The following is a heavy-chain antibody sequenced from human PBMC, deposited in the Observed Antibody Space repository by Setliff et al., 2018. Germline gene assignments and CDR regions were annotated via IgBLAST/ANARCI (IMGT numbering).Heavy chain of an antibody. CDR3: AKGRRISYSSGWLNWFDP. CDR1: GFTFSSYA. D-gene: IGHD6-19*01. V-gene: IGHV3-23*01. Sequence: PGGSLRLSCAASGFTFSSYAMSWVRQAPGKGLEWVSAISGSGGSTYYADSVKGRFTISRDNSKNTLYLQMNSLRAEDTAVYYCAKGRRISYSSGWLNWFDPWGQGTLVTVS. J-gene: IGHJ5*02. CDR2: ISGSGGST.